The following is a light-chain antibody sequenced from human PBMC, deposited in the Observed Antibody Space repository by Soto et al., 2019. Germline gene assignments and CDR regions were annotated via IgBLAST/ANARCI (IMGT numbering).Light chain of an antibody. CDR1: QSISSW. V-gene: IGKV1-5*01. CDR3: KQYNSYPYT. J-gene: IGKJ2*01. CDR2: DAS. Sequence: DLQMHKSPSTLSASVGARVTITCRASQSISSWLAWYQQKPGKAPKLLIYDASSLESGVPSRFSGSGSGTEFTLTISSLQPDEFATYYCKQYNSYPYTVGQGTKV.